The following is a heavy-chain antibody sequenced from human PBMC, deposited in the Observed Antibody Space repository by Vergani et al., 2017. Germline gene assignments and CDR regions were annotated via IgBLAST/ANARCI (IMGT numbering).Heavy chain of an antibody. D-gene: IGHD5-12*01. CDR3: ARGYSGYEALYDAFDI. V-gene: IGHV4-59*01. CDR2: IYYSGST. J-gene: IGHJ3*02. CDR1: GGSISSYY. Sequence: QVQLQESGPGLVKPSETLSLTCTVSGGSISSYYWSWIRQPPGKGLEWIGYIYYSGSTNYNPSLKSRVTISVDTSKNQFSLKLSSVTAADTAVYYCARGYSGYEALYDAFDIWGQGTMVTVSS.